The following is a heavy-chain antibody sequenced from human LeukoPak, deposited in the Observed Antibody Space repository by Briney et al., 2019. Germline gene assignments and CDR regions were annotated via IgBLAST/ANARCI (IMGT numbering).Heavy chain of an antibody. V-gene: IGHV3-11*04. J-gene: IGHJ4*02. CDR2: ISGTSSTI. D-gene: IGHD1/OR15-1a*01. CDR3: ARDPNRQGIDF. Sequence: GGSLRLSCAASGFTFSDHYMTWIRQAPGKGLEWVSYISGTSSTIYYADSVMGRFTISRDNTKKSLYLQMNSLRAEDTAVYYCARDPNRQGIDFWGQGTLVTVSS. CDR1: GFTFSDHY.